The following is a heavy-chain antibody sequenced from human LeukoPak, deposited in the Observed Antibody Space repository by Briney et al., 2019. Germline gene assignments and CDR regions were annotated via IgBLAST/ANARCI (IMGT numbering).Heavy chain of an antibody. V-gene: IGHV1-18*01. CDR3: ARSRGDYYYYYYMDV. Sequence: GASVKVSCKASGYTFTSYGISWVRQAPGQGLEWMGWISAYNGNTNYAQKLQGRVTMTTDTSTSTDYMELRSLRSDDTAVYYCARSRGDYYYYYYMDVWGKGTTVTVSS. J-gene: IGHJ6*03. CDR2: ISAYNGNT. D-gene: IGHD3-10*01. CDR1: GYTFTSYG.